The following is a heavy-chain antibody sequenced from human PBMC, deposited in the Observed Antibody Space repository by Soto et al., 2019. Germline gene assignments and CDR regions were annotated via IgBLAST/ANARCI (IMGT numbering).Heavy chain of an antibody. D-gene: IGHD2-15*01. CDR2: ISGRGGNT. CDR1: GFIFNNYA. Sequence: LRLSCAASGFIFNNYAINWVRQVPGKGLEWVSGISGRGGNTFYADSMKGRFTISRDNSKNTVYLQMTNLRVEDTAIYYCAKPNHSGHSAGSSDCWGQGALGTVSS. J-gene: IGHJ4*02. CDR3: AKPNHSGHSAGSSDC. V-gene: IGHV3-23*01.